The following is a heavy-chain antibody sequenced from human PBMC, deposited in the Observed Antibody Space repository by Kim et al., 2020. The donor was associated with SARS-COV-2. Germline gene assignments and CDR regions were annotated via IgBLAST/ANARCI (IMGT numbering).Heavy chain of an antibody. J-gene: IGHJ4*02. V-gene: IGHV3-33*01. D-gene: IGHD2-15*01. CDR3: AREVTGHNSGRSWY. CDR1: GFTFSSYG. Sequence: GGSLRLSCAASGFTFSSYGMHWVRQAPGKGLEWVAVIRNDESKKYYADSVKGRFTISRDNSKSTLDLQMNSLRAEDTAVYYCAREVTGHNSGRSWYSGQ. CDR2: IRNDESKK.